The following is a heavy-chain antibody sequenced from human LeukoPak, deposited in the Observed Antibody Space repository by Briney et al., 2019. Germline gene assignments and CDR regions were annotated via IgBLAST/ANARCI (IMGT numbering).Heavy chain of an antibody. CDR2: VFYSGPT. CDR3: AGRSVRYFDS. CDR1: GDSIDSYY. Sequence: LETLSHTCTVSGDSIDSYYWSWIRQPPGEGLQWIGYVFYSGPTNYDASLKSRVAISVDRSKNQFSLKLTSVSAADTAVYYCAGRSVRYFDSWGQGTPVTVSS. D-gene: IGHD1-26*01. V-gene: IGHV4-59*01. J-gene: IGHJ4*02.